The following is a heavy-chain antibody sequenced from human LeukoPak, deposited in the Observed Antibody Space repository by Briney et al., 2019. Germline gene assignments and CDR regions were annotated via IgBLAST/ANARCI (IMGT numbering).Heavy chain of an antibody. CDR3: AKDTGGSCYSAIAY. CDR2: ICGNDGKT. V-gene: IGHV3-23*01. J-gene: IGHJ4*02. D-gene: IGHD2-15*01. CDR1: GFSFSTYA. Sequence: GGSLRLSCAASGFSFSTYAMSWVRQAPGKGLEWVSGICGNDGKTYYADSVKGRFTISRDNSKDTLHLQMNSLRAEDTALYYCAKDTGGSCYSAIAYWGQGALVTVST.